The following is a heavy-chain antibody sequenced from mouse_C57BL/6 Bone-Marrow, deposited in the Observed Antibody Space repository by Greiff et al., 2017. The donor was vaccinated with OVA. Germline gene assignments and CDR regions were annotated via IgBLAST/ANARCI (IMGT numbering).Heavy chain of an antibody. J-gene: IGHJ3*01. CDR2: IYPRSGNT. CDR3: ARRVGNYPFGY. CDR1: GYTFTSYG. D-gene: IGHD2-1*01. V-gene: IGHV1-81*01. Sequence: VQLQQSGAELARPGASVKLSCKASGYTFTSYGISWVKQRTGQGLEWIGEIYPRSGNTYYNEKFKGKATLTADKSSSTAYMELRSLTSEDSAVYFCARRVGNYPFGYWGQGTLVTVSA.